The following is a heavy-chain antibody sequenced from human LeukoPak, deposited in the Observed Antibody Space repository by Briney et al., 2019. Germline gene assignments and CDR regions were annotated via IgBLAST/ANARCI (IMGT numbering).Heavy chain of an antibody. CDR3: ARVHDSSGYYYETGDAFDI. D-gene: IGHD3-22*01. J-gene: IGHJ3*02. Sequence: ASVKVSCKASGYTFTSYAMSWVRQAPGQGLEWMGWINTNTGNPTYAQGFTGRFVFSLDTSVSTAYLQISSLKAEDTAVYYCARVHDSSGYYYETGDAFDIWGQGTMVTVSS. CDR2: INTNTGNP. CDR1: GYTFTSYA. V-gene: IGHV7-4-1*02.